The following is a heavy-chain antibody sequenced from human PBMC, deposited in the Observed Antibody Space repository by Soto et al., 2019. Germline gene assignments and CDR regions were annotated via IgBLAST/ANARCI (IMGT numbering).Heavy chain of an antibody. CDR3: ASSYSNYALIDYYYYGMDV. D-gene: IGHD4-4*01. V-gene: IGHV1-3*01. J-gene: IGHJ6*02. CDR1: GYTFTSYA. CDR2: INAGNGNT. Sequence: QVQLVQSGAEVKKPGASVKVSCKASGYTFTSYAMHWVRQAPGQRREWMGWINAGNGNTKYSQKFQGRGTITRDTSASTAYLELSSLRSEDAAVYYCASSYSNYALIDYYYYGMDVWGQGTTVTVSS.